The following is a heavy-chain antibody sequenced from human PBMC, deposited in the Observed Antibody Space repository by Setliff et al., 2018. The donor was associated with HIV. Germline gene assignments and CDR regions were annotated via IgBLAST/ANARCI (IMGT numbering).Heavy chain of an antibody. Sequence: GGSLRLSCKASGFSFRSYAMSWVRQAPGKGLEWVSGITGSGGSTYYADSVKGRSTISRDNSGDTLYLHINSLRAEDTAVYYCAREPSAAGPEYFQHWGQGTLVTVSS. J-gene: IGHJ1*01. D-gene: IGHD6-13*01. CDR2: ITGSGGST. CDR3: AREPSAAGPEYFQH. V-gene: IGHV3-23*01. CDR1: GFSFRSYA.